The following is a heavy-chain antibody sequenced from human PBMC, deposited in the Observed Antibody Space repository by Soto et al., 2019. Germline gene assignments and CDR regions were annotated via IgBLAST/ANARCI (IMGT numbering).Heavy chain of an antibody. J-gene: IGHJ6*02. CDR1: GFSLSTSGMC. D-gene: IGHD6-13*01. CDR2: IDWDDDK. V-gene: IGHV2-70*01. CDR3: ARIKAAPYYYYGMDV. Sequence: GPTLVNPTQTLTLTCTFSGFSLSTSGMCVSWIRQPPGKALEWLALIDWDDDKYYSTSLKTRLTISKDTSKNQVVLTMTNMDPVDTATYYCARIKAAPYYYYGMDVWGQGTTVTVSS.